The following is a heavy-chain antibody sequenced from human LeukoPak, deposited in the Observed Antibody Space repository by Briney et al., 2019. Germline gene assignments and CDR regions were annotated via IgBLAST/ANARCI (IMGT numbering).Heavy chain of an antibody. D-gene: IGHD6-13*01. V-gene: IGHV3-20*01. CDR3: ARDGMRSSWYEAPRWFDP. Sequence: GGSLRLSCAASGFTFDDYGMSWVRQAPGKGLEWVSGINWNGGSTGYADSVKGRFTISRDNAKNSLYLQMNSLRAEDTALYHCARDGMRSSWYEAPRWFDPWGQGTLVTVSS. J-gene: IGHJ5*02. CDR1: GFTFDDYG. CDR2: INWNGGST.